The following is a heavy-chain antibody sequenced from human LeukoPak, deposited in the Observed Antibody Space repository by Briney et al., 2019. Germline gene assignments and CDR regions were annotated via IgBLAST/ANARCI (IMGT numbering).Heavy chain of an antibody. CDR2: IKQDGSEK. J-gene: IGHJ3*02. V-gene: IGHV3-7*03. CDR3: AKDLQLSYTAMAPGAFDI. CDR1: GFTFSSYW. Sequence: GGSLRLSCAASGFTFSSYWMSWVRQAPGKGLEWVANIKQDGSEKYYVDSVKGRFTISRDSSKNTLYLQINSLRAEDTAVYYCAKDLQLSYTAMAPGAFDIWGQGTMVTVSS. D-gene: IGHD5-18*01.